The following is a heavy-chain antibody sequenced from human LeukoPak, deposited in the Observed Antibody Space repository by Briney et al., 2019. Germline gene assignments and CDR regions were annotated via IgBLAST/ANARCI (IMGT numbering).Heavy chain of an antibody. CDR3: ARAPYGDYDSAFDI. CDR2: INHSGST. V-gene: IGHV4-34*01. Sequence: SETLSLTCAVYGGSFSGYYWSWIRQPPGKGLEWIGEINHSGSTNYNPSLKCRVTISVDTSKNQFSLKLSSVTAADTAVYYCARAPYGDYDSAFDIWGQGTMVTVSS. D-gene: IGHD4-17*01. J-gene: IGHJ3*02. CDR1: GGSFSGYY.